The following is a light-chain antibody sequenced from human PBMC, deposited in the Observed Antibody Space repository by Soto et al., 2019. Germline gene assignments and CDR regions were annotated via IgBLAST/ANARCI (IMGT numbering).Light chain of an antibody. V-gene: IGKV3-20*01. Sequence: EIVLTQSPGTLSLSPGERATLSCRSSQSVSNNYLAWYQQKPGQAPRMLIYGASNRATGIPDRFSGSGSGTDFNLTISRLQTEDFATYDCRQANSFPITFGQGTRLEIK. CDR2: GAS. CDR3: RQANSFPIT. J-gene: IGKJ5*01. CDR1: QSVSNNY.